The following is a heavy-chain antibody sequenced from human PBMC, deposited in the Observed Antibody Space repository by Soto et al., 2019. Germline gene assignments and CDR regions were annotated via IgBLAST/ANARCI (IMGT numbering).Heavy chain of an antibody. CDR3: ARATLIIGHIPKMGEASTGVVEH. CDR2: ISPESGVT. V-gene: IGHV1-2*02. D-gene: IGHD2-8*02. CDR1: GYTFTEYF. Sequence: QVQLVQSGAEVKMPGASVRVSCEASGYTFTEYFLHWVRQAPGQGLEWMGWISPESGVTNIAPNFEGRVTMTADTAITTAYMQLSGLTYDDTAVYYCARATLIIGHIPKMGEASTGVVEHWGQGALVSVSS. J-gene: IGHJ5*02.